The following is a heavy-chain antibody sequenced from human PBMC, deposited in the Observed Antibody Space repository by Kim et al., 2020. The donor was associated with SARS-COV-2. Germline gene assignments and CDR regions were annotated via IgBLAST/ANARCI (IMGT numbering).Heavy chain of an antibody. CDR3: AKSRTFLRIQLYFDY. J-gene: IGHJ4*02. D-gene: IGHD5-18*01. Sequence: DSVKGRFTISRDNSKNTLYLQMNSLRAEDTAVYYCAKSRTFLRIQLYFDYWGQGTLVTVSS. V-gene: IGHV3-23*01.